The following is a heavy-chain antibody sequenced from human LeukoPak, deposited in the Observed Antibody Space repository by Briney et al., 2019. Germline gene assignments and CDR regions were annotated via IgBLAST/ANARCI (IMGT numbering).Heavy chain of an antibody. J-gene: IGHJ3*02. CDR2: IYYSGST. CDR1: GGSISSSSYY. V-gene: IGHV4-39*07. CDR3: ARVRGRVTVTLDAFDI. Sequence: SETLSLTCTVSGGSISSSSYYWGWIRQPPGKGLECLGSIYYSGSTYYNPSLKSRVTISVDTSKNQFSLKLSSVTAADTAVCYCARVRGRVTVTLDAFDIWGQGTMVTVSS. D-gene: IGHD4-17*01.